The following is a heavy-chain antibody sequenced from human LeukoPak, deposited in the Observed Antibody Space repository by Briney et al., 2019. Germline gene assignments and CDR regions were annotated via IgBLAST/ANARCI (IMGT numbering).Heavy chain of an antibody. CDR3: ARGPGEESSSGWYVFYFDY. CDR1: GGSFSGYY. J-gene: IGHJ4*02. Sequence: SETLSLTCAVYGGSFSGYYWSWIRQPPGKGLEWIGEINHSGSTNYNPSLKSRVTISVDTSKNQFSLKLSSVTAADTAVYYCARGPGEESSSGWYVFYFDYWGQGTLVTVSS. D-gene: IGHD6-19*01. V-gene: IGHV4-34*01. CDR2: INHSGST.